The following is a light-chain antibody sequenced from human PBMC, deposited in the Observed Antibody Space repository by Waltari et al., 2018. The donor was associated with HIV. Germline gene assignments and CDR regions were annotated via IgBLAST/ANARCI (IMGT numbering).Light chain of an antibody. Sequence: DIQMTQSPSSLSASAGDRVTITCRASQSISTYLNWYQQKPGKAPKLLVYAAYSLQSGVPSRFSGSGSGTDFTLTISSLQPEDFATYYCQQSYSTLPFTFGPGTKVDIK. J-gene: IGKJ3*01. CDR1: QSISTY. V-gene: IGKV1-39*01. CDR3: QQSYSTLPFT. CDR2: AAY.